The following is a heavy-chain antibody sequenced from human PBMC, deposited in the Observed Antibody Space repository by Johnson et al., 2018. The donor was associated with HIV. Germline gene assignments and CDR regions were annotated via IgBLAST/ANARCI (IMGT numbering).Heavy chain of an antibody. Sequence: VLLVESGGGLVQPGGSLRLSCAASGFTFSSNWMNWVRQAPGKGLEWVANIKEDGSEKYYVDSVRGRFTVSRDNAKNLLYLQMNSLRVEDTAVYYCARPIARGASNIWGQGTMVIVSS. CDR2: IKEDGSEK. J-gene: IGHJ3*02. V-gene: IGHV3-7*05. CDR3: ARPIARGASNI. CDR1: GFTFSSNW. D-gene: IGHD1-26*01.